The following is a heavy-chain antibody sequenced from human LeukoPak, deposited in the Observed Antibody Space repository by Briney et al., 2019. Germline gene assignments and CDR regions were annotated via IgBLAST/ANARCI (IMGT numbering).Heavy chain of an antibody. CDR1: GGSISSSSYY. Sequence: SETLSLTCTVSGGSISSSSYYWGWIRQPPGKGLEWIGSIYYSGSTYYNPSLKSRVTISVDTSKNQFSLKLSSVTAAETAVYYCARATTVTRNAFDIWGQGTMVTVSS. CDR2: IYYSGST. J-gene: IGHJ3*02. CDR3: ARATTVTRNAFDI. V-gene: IGHV4-39*07. D-gene: IGHD4-17*01.